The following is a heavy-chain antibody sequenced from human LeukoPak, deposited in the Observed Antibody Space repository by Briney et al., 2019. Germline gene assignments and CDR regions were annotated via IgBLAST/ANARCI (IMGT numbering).Heavy chain of an antibody. J-gene: IGHJ6*03. V-gene: IGHV4-34*01. D-gene: IGHD6-19*01. Sequence: PSETLSLTCAVYGGSFSGYYWSWIRQPPGKGLEWIGEINHSGSTSYNPSLKSRVTISVDTSKNQFSLKLSSVTAADTAVYYCARESPESSGWYYYYYYYYMDVWGKGTTVTVSS. CDR3: ARESPESSGWYYYYYYYYMDV. CDR2: INHSGST. CDR1: GGSFSGYY.